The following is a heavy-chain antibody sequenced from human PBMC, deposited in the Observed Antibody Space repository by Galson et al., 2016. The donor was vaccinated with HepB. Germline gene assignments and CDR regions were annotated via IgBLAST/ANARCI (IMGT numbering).Heavy chain of an antibody. D-gene: IGHD3-22*01. Sequence: PALVKPTQTLTLTCTFSGFSLTNRGGVGWIRQPPGKALEWLALIYWDDDKRYSPSLKSRLTITKDTSKNQVVLTMTNMDPVDTATYYCAHTPGRGYFDDWGQGTLVTVSS. CDR3: AHTPGRGYFDD. V-gene: IGHV2-5*02. CDR2: IYWDDDK. CDR1: GFSLTNRGG. J-gene: IGHJ4*02.